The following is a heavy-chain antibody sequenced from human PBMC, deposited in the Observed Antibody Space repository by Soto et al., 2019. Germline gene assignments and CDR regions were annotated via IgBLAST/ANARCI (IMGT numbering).Heavy chain of an antibody. J-gene: IGHJ4*02. CDR1: GDSISKSVYY. Sequence: PSETLSLTFAFSGDSISKSVYYWSWIRQNQGKALAWIGYIYYSGSPFYNPSLKSRVSISLDTSNNQLSLKLTSVTVADTAVYYWARSTGVTYTRRPYYFDYWGQGTLVTVSS. D-gene: IGHD3-16*01. CDR3: ARSTGVTYTRRPYYFDY. CDR2: IYYSGSP. V-gene: IGHV4-31*11.